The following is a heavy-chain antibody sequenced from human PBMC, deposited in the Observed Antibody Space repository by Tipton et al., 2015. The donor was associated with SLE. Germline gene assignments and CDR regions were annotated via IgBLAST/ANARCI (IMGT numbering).Heavy chain of an antibody. CDR2: ISSSSSYR. Sequence: SLRLSCAASGFTFSNYSMNWVRQAPGKGLEWVSSISSSSSYRYSDSVKGRFTISRDNAKNSPFLQMNSLRAEDTAVYYCARAEAYGGNSEVDYWGQGTLVTVSS. J-gene: IGHJ4*02. D-gene: IGHD4-23*01. CDR1: GFTFSNYS. V-gene: IGHV3-21*04. CDR3: ARAEAYGGNSEVDY.